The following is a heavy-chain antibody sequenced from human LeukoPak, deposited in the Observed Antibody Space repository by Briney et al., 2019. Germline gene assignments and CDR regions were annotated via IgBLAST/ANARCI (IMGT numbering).Heavy chain of an antibody. CDR2: ISKDGSTS. CDR1: GFTLSSYA. CDR3: ARDYYMGIVDQ. D-gene: IGHD3-22*01. V-gene: IGHV3-74*01. Sequence: TGGSLRLSCAASGFTLSSYAMSWVRQAPGKGLEWVSVISKDGSTSIYADSVRGRLTISRDNAKNTLYLQMNSLRVEDTSVYYCARDYYMGIVDQWGQGTRVTVSS. J-gene: IGHJ5*02.